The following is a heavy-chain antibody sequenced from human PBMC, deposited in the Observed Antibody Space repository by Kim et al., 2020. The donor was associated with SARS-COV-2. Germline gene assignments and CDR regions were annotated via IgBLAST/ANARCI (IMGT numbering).Heavy chain of an antibody. CDR3: ARSLGMDV. V-gene: IGHV3-48*02. J-gene: IGHJ6*02. Sequence: DYADAVKGRFTLSRDNAKNSLYLQMNSLRDEDTAVYYCARSLGMDVWGQGTTVTVSS.